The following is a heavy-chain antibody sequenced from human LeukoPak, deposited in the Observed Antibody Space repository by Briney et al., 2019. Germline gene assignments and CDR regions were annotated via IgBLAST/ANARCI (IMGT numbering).Heavy chain of an antibody. CDR2: ISGSGDNT. J-gene: IGHJ3*02. D-gene: IGHD6-19*01. Sequence: GGSLRLSCAASGFTINSYAMSWVRQGPGKGLEWVSTISGSGDNTYYADSVRDRFTISRDRSKNTLYLQMDSLRAEDTAVYYCARDHVTSSGWSFDAFDIWGQGTMVTVSS. CDR3: ARDHVTSSGWSFDAFDI. CDR1: GFTINSYA. V-gene: IGHV3-23*01.